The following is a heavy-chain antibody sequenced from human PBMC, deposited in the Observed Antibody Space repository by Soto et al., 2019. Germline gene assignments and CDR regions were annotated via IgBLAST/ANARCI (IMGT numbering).Heavy chain of an antibody. Sequence: GGSLRLSCAAAGCTFSSYGMSWVRQAPGKGLDWVSSVSTSGVTYYADSVKGRFTSSRDNSKNTLYLQLNSLRAEDTAVYYCAKNYQFDSWGQGTRVTVSS. CDR1: GCTFSSYG. CDR2: VSTSGVT. D-gene: IGHD2-2*01. J-gene: IGHJ4*02. CDR3: AKNYQFDS. V-gene: IGHV3-23*01.